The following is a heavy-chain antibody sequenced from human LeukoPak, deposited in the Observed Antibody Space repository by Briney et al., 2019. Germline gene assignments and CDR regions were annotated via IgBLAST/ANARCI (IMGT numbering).Heavy chain of an antibody. J-gene: IGHJ1*01. Sequence: SQTLSLTCTVSGGSISSGGYYWSWIRQHPGKGLEWIGYIYYSGSTYYNPSLKSRVTISVDTSKSQFSLRLSSVTAADTAVYYCALGYCGGGSCCAREYFQHWGQGTLVTVSS. D-gene: IGHD2-15*01. V-gene: IGHV4-31*03. CDR3: ALGYCGGGSCCAREYFQH. CDR2: IYYSGST. CDR1: GGSISSGGYY.